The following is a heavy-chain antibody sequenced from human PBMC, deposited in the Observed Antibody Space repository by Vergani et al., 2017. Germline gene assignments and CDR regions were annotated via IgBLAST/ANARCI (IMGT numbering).Heavy chain of an antibody. Sequence: EVQLVESGGGLVQPGGSLTLSCAASGFTFSGSAMHWVRQTSGKGLEWIGRIRDKARSYTTDYSASVKGRFTISRDDSRNSLYLQMNSLKTEDTAVYYCATLPLQTQQQVTSWGQGTLVTVSS. V-gene: IGHV3-73*02. CDR1: GFTFSGSA. CDR3: ATLPLQTQQQVTS. J-gene: IGHJ5*02. CDR2: IRDKARSYTT. D-gene: IGHD6-13*01.